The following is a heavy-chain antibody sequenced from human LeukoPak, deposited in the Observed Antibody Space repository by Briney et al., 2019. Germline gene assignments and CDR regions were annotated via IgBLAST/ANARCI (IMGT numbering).Heavy chain of an antibody. CDR3: ARLAYYYDSSGYYYLD. CDR1: GGSISSYY. CDR2: IYYSGST. V-gene: IGHV4-59*08. D-gene: IGHD3-22*01. Sequence: SETLSLTCTVSGGSISSYYGSWIRQPPGKGLEWIGYIYYSGSTNYNPSLKSRVTISVDTSKNQFSLKLSSVTAADTAVYYCARLAYYYDSSGYYYLDWGQGTLVTVSS. J-gene: IGHJ4*02.